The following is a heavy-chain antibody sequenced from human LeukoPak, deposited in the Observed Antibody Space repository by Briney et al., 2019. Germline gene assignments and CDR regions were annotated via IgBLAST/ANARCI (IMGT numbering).Heavy chain of an antibody. Sequence: SETLSLTCTVSGGSISSGGYYWSWLRQHPGKGLEWIGYIYYSGSTYYNPSLKSRVTISVDTSKNQFSLKLSSVTAADTAVYYCARAPIVVDHDAFDIWGQGTMVTVSS. CDR1: GGSISSGGYY. CDR3: ARAPIVVDHDAFDI. J-gene: IGHJ3*02. CDR2: IYYSGST. D-gene: IGHD3-22*01. V-gene: IGHV4-31*03.